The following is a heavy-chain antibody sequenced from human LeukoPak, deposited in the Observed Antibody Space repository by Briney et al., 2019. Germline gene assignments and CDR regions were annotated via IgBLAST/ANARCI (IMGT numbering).Heavy chain of an antibody. CDR2: IYYSGST. CDR1: GGSISSGDYY. CDR3: ARVGDLETTGPLLDY. Sequence: PSETLSLTCTVSGGSISSGDYYWSWIRQPPGKGLEWIGYIYYSGSTNYNPSLKSRVTISVDTSKNQFSLKLSSVTAADTAVYYCARVGDLETTGPLLDYWGQGTLVTVSS. J-gene: IGHJ4*02. D-gene: IGHD4-17*01. V-gene: IGHV4-61*08.